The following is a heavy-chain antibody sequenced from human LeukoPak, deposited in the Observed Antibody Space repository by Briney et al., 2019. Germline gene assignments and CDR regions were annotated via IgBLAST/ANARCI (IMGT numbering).Heavy chain of an antibody. Sequence: SETLSLTCAVYGGSFSGYYWTWIRQPPGKGLEWIGEINHSGSANYNPSLKSRVTISVDTSKNQFSLKLSSVTATDTAVYYCARVNLGVAGDVWGKGTTVTVSS. J-gene: IGHJ6*04. V-gene: IGHV4-34*01. CDR3: ARVNLGVAGDV. CDR2: INHSGSA. CDR1: GGSFSGYY. D-gene: IGHD3-16*01.